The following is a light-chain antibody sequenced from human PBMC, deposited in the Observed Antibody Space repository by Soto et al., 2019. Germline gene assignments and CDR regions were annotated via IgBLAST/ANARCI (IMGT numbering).Light chain of an antibody. V-gene: IGKV1D-16*01. CDR2: AAS. CDR3: QQYNSYPLT. J-gene: IGKJ4*01. Sequence: DVPMTQSPSSLSASVGDRVTITCRASQDINSYVAWYQQKPGNAPKSLIYAASSLQTGVPSRFSGSESGTDFTLTISNLQPEDSATYYCQQYNSYPLTCGGGTKVEIK. CDR1: QDINSY.